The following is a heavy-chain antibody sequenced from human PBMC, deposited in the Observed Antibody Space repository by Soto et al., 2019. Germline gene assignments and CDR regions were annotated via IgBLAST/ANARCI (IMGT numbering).Heavy chain of an antibody. D-gene: IGHD4-4*01. CDR3: ARPLMTTVTLDFDY. CDR1: GFTFSSYA. Sequence: PGGSLRLSCAASGFTFSSYAMHWVRQAPDKGLEWVAVISYDGSNKYYADSVKGRFTISRDNSKNTLYLQMNSLRAEDTAVYYCARPLMTTVTLDFDYWGQGTLVTVSS. J-gene: IGHJ4*02. CDR2: ISYDGSNK. V-gene: IGHV3-30-3*01.